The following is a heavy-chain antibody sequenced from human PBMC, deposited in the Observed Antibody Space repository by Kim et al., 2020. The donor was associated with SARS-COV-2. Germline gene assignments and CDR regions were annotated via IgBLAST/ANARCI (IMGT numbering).Heavy chain of an antibody. CDR3: ARGGGWLVDY. V-gene: IGHV3-7*01. CDR1: GVTFSIYW. J-gene: IGHJ4*02. CDR2: IKQDGSDK. D-gene: IGHD6-19*01. Sequence: GGSLRLSCAASGVTFSIYWMTWVRQAPGKGLEWVANIKQDGSDKNYLDSVKGRFTISRDNAKSSLYLQMNSLRDEDTAVYYCARGGGWLVDYWGRGTMVIVSS.